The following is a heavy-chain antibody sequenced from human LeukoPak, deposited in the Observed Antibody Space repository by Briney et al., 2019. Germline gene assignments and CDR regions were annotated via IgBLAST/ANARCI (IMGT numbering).Heavy chain of an antibody. D-gene: IGHD3-9*01. V-gene: IGHV4-39*07. J-gene: IGHJ4*02. CDR1: GGSISSSKPY. Sequence: SETLSLSCTVSGGSISSSKPYWGWIRQPPGKGLEWIGTMYYSGSTYYNASLKSRVTISVDTSKNQFSLKLNSVTAADTAVYYCARGDFDWLFPPIDYWGQGTLVTVSS. CDR2: MYYSGST. CDR3: ARGDFDWLFPPIDY.